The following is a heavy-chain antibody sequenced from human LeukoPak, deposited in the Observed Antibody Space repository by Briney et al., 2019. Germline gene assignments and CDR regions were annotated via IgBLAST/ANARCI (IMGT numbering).Heavy chain of an antibody. Sequence: ASVKVSCKASGCTFTSYGISWVRQAPGQGLEWMGWISAYNGNTNYAQKLQGRVTMTTDTSTSTAYMELRSLRSDDTAVYYCERDKGVWSDRNRNWFDPWGQGTLVTVSS. J-gene: IGHJ5*02. CDR2: ISAYNGNT. CDR1: GCTFTSYG. V-gene: IGHV1-18*01. CDR3: ERDKGVWSDRNRNWFDP. D-gene: IGHD3-3*01.